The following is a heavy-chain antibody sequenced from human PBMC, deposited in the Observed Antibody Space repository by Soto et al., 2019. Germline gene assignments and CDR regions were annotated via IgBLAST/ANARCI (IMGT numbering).Heavy chain of an antibody. V-gene: IGHV3-66*01. CDR1: GFTVSSNY. CDR3: GRDPYY. J-gene: IGHJ4*02. CDR2: IYSGGST. Sequence: PGGSLRLSCVVSGFTVSSNYMSWVRQAPGRGLEWVSVIYSGGSTYYSYSEKRRFTFSRDNSNNTLYLHITSLRAEDTAVYYCGRDPYYWGQGTLVTVSS.